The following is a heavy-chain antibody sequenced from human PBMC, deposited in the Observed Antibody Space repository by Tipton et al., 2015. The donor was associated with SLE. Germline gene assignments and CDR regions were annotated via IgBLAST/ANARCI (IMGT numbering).Heavy chain of an antibody. V-gene: IGHV4-39*07. CDR2: IYYSGST. CDR3: ARHRGYFTVSDYIDY. J-gene: IGHJ4*02. CDR1: GGSISSSGYY. Sequence: TLSLTCTVSGGSISSSGYYWGWIRQPPGKGLEWIGNIYYSGSTYYTPSLKSRVTISVDTSKNQFSLKVSSVTAADTAVYYCARHRGYFTVSDYIDYWGQGALVTVSS. D-gene: IGHD3-10*01.